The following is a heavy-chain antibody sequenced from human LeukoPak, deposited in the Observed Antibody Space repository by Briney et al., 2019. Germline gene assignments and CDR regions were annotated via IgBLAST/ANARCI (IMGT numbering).Heavy chain of an antibody. J-gene: IGHJ4*02. D-gene: IGHD2-15*01. V-gene: IGHV1-18*01. CDR2: ISAYNGNT. CDR3: ARGYCSGGSCYWGY. Sequence: ASVKVSCKASGYTFTSYGISWVRQAPGQGLEWMGWISAYNGNTIYAQKLQGRVTMTTDTSTSTAYMELRSLRSDDTAVYYCARGYCSGGSCYWGYWGQGTLVTVSS. CDR1: GYTFTSYG.